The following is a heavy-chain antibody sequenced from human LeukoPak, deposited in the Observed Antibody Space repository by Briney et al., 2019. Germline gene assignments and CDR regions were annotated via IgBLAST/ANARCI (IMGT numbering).Heavy chain of an antibody. CDR3: TSAPATVFDY. Sequence: GGSLRLSCSASGFTFSSYAMHWVRQAPGKGLEYVSAISSNGGSTYYADSVKGRFTISRDNSKNTLYLQMSSLRAEDTAVYYCTSAPATVFDYWGQGTLVTVSS. J-gene: IGHJ4*02. CDR1: GFTFSSYA. D-gene: IGHD2-2*01. CDR2: ISSNGGST. V-gene: IGHV3-64D*06.